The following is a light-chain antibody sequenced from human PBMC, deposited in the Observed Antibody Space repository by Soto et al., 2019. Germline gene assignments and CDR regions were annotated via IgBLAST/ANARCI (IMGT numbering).Light chain of an antibody. CDR1: RSNVGGYNF. V-gene: IGLV2-23*02. CDR3: CSYAGNNSLV. CDR2: EVS. Sequence: QSVLTQPASVSGSHGQSITISCTGTRSNVGGYNFVSWYRQYPGKAPELIIYEVSQRPSTFFNRFSGSKSGNTASLTVSGLQFDDEADYYCCSYAGNNSLVFGGGTKVTVL. J-gene: IGLJ3*02.